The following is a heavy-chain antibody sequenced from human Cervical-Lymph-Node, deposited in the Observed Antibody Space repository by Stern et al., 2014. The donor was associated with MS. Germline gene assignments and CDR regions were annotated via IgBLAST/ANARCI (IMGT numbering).Heavy chain of an antibody. D-gene: IGHD1-26*01. CDR2: IYPGDADT. J-gene: IGHJ4*02. V-gene: IGHV5-51*01. CDR1: GYSFTSHW. CDR3: ARPRSGSYWGGALDS. Sequence: EDQLVESGAEVKKPGESLKISCKAFGYSFTSHWIGWVRQMPGKGLEWMGIIYPGDADTKYSPPSQGQVTISADMSISTAYLQWSSLKASDTAIYYCARPRSGSYWGGALDSWGQGTLVTVSS.